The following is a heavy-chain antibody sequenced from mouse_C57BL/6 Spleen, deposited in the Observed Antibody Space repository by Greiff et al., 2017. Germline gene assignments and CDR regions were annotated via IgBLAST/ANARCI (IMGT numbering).Heavy chain of an antibody. CDR2: IYPGSGNT. J-gene: IGHJ2*01. D-gene: IGHD1-1*01. CDR3: ARGPSSYYFDY. CDR1: GYTFTDYY. Sequence: QVTLKVSGAELVRPGASVKLSCKASGYTFTDYYINWVKQRPGQGLEWIARIYPGSGNTYYNEKFKGKATLTAEKSSSTAYMQLSSLTSEDSAVYFCARGPSSYYFDYWGQGTTLTVSS. V-gene: IGHV1-76*01.